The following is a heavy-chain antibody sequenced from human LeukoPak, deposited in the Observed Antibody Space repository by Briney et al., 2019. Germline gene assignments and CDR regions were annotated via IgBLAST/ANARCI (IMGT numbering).Heavy chain of an antibody. Sequence: PGASVKVSCKASGYTFTGYYMHWVRQAPGQGLEWMGWINPNSGGTGYAQKFQGRVTMTWDTSVSTLYMELSRLRSDDSAVYYCARKGYRAYYFDYWGQGALVTVSS. V-gene: IGHV1-2*02. D-gene: IGHD5-24*01. CDR2: INPNSGGT. J-gene: IGHJ4*02. CDR1: GYTFTGYY. CDR3: ARKGYRAYYFDY.